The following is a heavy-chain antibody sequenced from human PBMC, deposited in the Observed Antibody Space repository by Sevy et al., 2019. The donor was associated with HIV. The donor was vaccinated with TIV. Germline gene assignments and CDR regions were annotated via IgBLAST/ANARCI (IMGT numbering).Heavy chain of an antibody. CDR3: ARVYYGSGSYYRNYYYYMDV. D-gene: IGHD3-10*01. CDR2: INPNSGGT. V-gene: IGHV1-2*02. CDR1: GYTFTGYY. J-gene: IGHJ6*03. Sequence: VSVKVSCKASGYTFTGYYMHWVRQAPGQGLEWMGWINPNSGGTNYAQKFQGRVTMTRDTSISTAYMELSRLRSDDTAVYYCARVYYGSGSYYRNYYYYMDVWGKGTTVTVSS.